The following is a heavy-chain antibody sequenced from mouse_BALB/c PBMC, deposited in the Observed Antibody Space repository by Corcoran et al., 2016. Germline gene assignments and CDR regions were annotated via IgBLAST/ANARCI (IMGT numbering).Heavy chain of an antibody. CDR2: INPYNDGT. D-gene: IGHD2-14*01. V-gene: IGHV1S136*01. Sequence: EVQLQQSGPELVKPGASVKMSCKASGYTFTSYVMHWVKQKPGQGLEWIGYINPYNDGTKYNEKFKGKATLTSDKSSSKANMELSSLTSEDSAVYYCARSYRYWYFDVWGAGTTVTVSS. CDR1: GYTFTSYV. CDR3: ARSYRYWYFDV. J-gene: IGHJ1*01.